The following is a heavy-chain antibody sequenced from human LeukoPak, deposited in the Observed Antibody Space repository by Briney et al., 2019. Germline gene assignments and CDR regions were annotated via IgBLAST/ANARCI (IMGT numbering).Heavy chain of an antibody. CDR3: AKSGLQLGYFDY. Sequence: GGSLRLSCAASGFTFSHYGMHWVRQAPGKGLEWVAVISYDGSNKYYADSVKGRFTISRDNSKNTLYLQMNSLRAEDTAVYYCAKSGLQLGYFDYWGQGTLVTVSS. V-gene: IGHV3-30*18. CDR2: ISYDGSNK. CDR1: GFTFSHYG. J-gene: IGHJ4*02. D-gene: IGHD5-24*01.